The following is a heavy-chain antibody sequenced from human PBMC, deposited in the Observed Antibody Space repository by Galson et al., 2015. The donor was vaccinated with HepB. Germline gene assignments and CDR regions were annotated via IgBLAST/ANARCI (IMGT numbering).Heavy chain of an antibody. CDR1: GFTFGDYA. Sequence: SLRLSCAASGFTFGDYAMSWFRQAPGKGLEWVGFIRSKAYGGTTEYAASVKGRFTISRDDSKSIAYLQMNSLKTEDTAVYYCTRPRTRIAVATHGFDPWGQGTLVTVSS. D-gene: IGHD6-19*01. CDR2: IRSKAYGGTT. CDR3: TRPRTRIAVATHGFDP. J-gene: IGHJ5*02. V-gene: IGHV3-49*03.